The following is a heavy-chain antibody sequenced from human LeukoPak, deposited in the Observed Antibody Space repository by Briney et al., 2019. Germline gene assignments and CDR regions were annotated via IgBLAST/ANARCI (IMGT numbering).Heavy chain of an antibody. CDR2: ISPSGTTE. V-gene: IGHV3-11*01. J-gene: IGHJ4*02. CDR3: AKDSNYYGSGSYLDY. D-gene: IGHD3-10*01. Sequence: PGGSLRLSCAASGFSFNAYYMSWIRQAPGKGLEWISYISPSGTTEYYIDSVKGRFTISRDNAKNSLYLRMNSLRAEDTAVYYCAKDSNYYGSGSYLDYWGQGTLVTVSS. CDR1: GFSFNAYY.